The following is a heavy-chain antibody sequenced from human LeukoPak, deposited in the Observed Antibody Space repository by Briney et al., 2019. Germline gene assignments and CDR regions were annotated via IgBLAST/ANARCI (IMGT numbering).Heavy chain of an antibody. Sequence: GASVKVSCKASGYTCTSYGISWVRQAPGQGLEWMGWISAYNGNTNYAQKLQGRVTMTTDTSTSTAYMELRSLRSDDTAVYYCARASGYSSGHDYFDYWGQGTLVTVSS. V-gene: IGHV1-18*01. D-gene: IGHD6-19*01. CDR1: GYTCTSYG. J-gene: IGHJ4*02. CDR3: ARASGYSSGHDYFDY. CDR2: ISAYNGNT.